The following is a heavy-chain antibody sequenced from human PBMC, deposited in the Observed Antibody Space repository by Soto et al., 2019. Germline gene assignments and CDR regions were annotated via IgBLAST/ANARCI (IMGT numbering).Heavy chain of an antibody. CDR2: ISGSGGST. J-gene: IGHJ4*01. D-gene: IGHD2-15*01. CDR3: AKGYSTDPDIVVVVAAVGYFDY. CDR1: GFTFSSYA. Sequence: GGSLRLSCAASGFTFSSYAMSWVRQAPGKGLEWVSAISGSGGSTYYADSVKGRFTISRDNSKNTLYLQMNSLRAEDTAVYYCAKGYSTDPDIVVVVAAVGYFDYWDHGTLVTVSS. V-gene: IGHV3-23*01.